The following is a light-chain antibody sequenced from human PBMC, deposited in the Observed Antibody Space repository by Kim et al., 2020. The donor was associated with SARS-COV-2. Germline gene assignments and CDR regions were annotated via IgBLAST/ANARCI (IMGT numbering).Light chain of an antibody. Sequence: SPRERSPLSCRASHSVNYNYVSYQQKPGRPPSLLITGTSTRATSIPARFSGSGSGTAVTITISSMQSADFGVYYCYQYNACPPRYTFGQGTKLEIK. J-gene: IGKJ2*01. CDR2: GTS. V-gene: IGKV3-15*01. CDR1: HSVNYN. CDR3: YQYNACPPRYT.